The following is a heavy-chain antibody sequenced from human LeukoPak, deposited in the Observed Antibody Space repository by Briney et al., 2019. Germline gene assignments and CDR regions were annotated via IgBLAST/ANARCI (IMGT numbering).Heavy chain of an antibody. J-gene: IGHJ3*02. CDR1: GFTFDDYA. Sequence: GGSLRLSCAASGFTFDDYAMHWVRHAPGKGLEWVSGISWNSGSIGYADSVKGRFTISRDNAKNSLYLQMNSLRAEDMALYYCAKVLSSGWGGGAFDIWGQGTMVTVSS. CDR2: ISWNSGSI. D-gene: IGHD6-19*01. V-gene: IGHV3-9*03. CDR3: AKVLSSGWGGGAFDI.